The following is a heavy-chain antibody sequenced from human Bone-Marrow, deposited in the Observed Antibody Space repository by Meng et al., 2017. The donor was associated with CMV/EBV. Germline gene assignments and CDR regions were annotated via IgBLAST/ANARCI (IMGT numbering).Heavy chain of an antibody. CDR2: IYYSGST. D-gene: IGHD3-3*01. CDR1: GGSISSGGYY. V-gene: IGHV4-61*08. J-gene: IGHJ4*02. Sequence: SETLSLTCTVSGGSISSGGYYWSWIRQPPGKGLEWIGYIYYSGSTNYNPSLKSRVTISVDTSKNQFSLKLSSVTAADTAVYYCAGYDFWGGYPSWGQGTLVTVSS. CDR3: AGYDFWGGYPS.